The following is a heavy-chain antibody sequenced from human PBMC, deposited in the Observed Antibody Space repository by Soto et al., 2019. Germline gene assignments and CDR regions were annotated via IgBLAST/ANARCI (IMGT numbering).Heavy chain of an antibody. J-gene: IGHJ3*02. V-gene: IGHV3-21*01. CDR1: GFTFSSYS. CDR2: ISSSSSYI. D-gene: IGHD6-13*01. Sequence: GGSLRLSCAASGFTFSSYSINWVRQAPGKGLEWVSSISSSSSYIYYADSVKGRFTISRDNAKNSLYLQMNSLRAEDTAVYYCARAGIAAAGTGNAFDIWGQGTMVTVSS. CDR3: ARAGIAAAGTGNAFDI.